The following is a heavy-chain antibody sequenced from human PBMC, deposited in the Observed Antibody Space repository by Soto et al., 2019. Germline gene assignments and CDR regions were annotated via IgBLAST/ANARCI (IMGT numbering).Heavy chain of an antibody. CDR2: IHYTGST. Sequence: SETLSLTCAVSSGSISSYYWSWIRQPPGKGLEWIGYIHYTGSTNSNPSLKSRVTISIEPSRNQFSLRLRSVTAADTAVYYCAAVDYLAGFTDKENKSFDTWGQGTLVTVSS. CDR3: AAVDYLAGFTDKENKSFDT. J-gene: IGHJ5*02. V-gene: IGHV4-59*03. D-gene: IGHD3-9*01. CDR1: SGSISSYY.